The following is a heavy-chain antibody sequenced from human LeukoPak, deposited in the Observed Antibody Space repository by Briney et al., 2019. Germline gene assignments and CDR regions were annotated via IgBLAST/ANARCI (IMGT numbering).Heavy chain of an antibody. Sequence: ASVKVSCKASGYTFTGYYMYWVRQAPGQGLEWLGWINPSTGGTNYAQKFQGRVTITRDTSISTLFLELSSLRYDDTAVYYCARSQAWSLFYYWGQGTLVTVSS. D-gene: IGHD2-8*02. CDR3: ARSQAWSLFYY. CDR1: GYTFTGYY. V-gene: IGHV1-2*02. J-gene: IGHJ4*02. CDR2: INPSTGGT.